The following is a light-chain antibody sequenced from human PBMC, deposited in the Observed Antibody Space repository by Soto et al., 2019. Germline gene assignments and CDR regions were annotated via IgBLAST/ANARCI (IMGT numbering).Light chain of an antibody. CDR1: QSVTSH. V-gene: IGKV3-11*01. CDR3: QQHINWPLT. Sequence: EIVLTQSPATLSLSPGKRATLSCRASQSVTSHLAWYQQKPGQAPRLLIYDASNRATGIPARFSGSGSGTDFTLTISSLEPEDFAVYYCQQHINWPLTFGGGTKVEIK. J-gene: IGKJ4*01. CDR2: DAS.